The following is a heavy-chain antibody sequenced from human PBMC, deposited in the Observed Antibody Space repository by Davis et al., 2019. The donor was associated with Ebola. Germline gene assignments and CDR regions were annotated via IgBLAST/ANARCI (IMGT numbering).Heavy chain of an antibody. J-gene: IGHJ4*02. CDR1: GGSISSYYW. CDR2: IYWDDDK. V-gene: IGHV2-5*08. D-gene: IGHD3-10*01. CDR3: AHRPGGLYYFDY. Sequence: TLSLTCTVSGGSISSYYWSWIRQPPGKALEWLALIYWDDDKRYSPSLKSRLTITKDTSKNQVVLTMTNMDPVDTATYYCAHRPGGLYYFDYWGQGTLVTVSS.